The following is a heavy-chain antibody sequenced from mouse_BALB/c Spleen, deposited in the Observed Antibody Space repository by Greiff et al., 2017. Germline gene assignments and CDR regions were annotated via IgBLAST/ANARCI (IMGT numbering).Heavy chain of an antibody. V-gene: IGHV5-4*02. J-gene: IGHJ3*01. Sequence: EVQLVESGGGLVKPGGSLKLSRAASGFTFSDYYMYWVRQTPEKRLEWVATISDGGSYTYYPDSVKGRFTISRDNAKNNLYLQMSSLKSEDTAMYYCASACYRYDGFAYWGQGTLVTVSA. CDR2: ISDGGSYT. D-gene: IGHD2-14*01. CDR3: ASACYRYDGFAY. CDR1: GFTFSDYY.